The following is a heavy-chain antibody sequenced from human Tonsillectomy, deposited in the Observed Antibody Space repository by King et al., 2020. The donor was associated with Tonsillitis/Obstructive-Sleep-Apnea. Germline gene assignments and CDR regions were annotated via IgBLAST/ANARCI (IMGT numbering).Heavy chain of an antibody. CDR1: CVVISTSTHY. D-gene: IGHD3-22*01. CDR2: IYYSGSV. V-gene: IGHV4-39*01. Sequence: QLQESGPGLVKPSETLSLTCNVSCVVISTSTHYWGWIRQPPGKGLEWIGSIYYSGSVHYAPSLKSRVTISVDTSKNQFSRKLNSVTAADTAVYYCTRLDDSGVYYFDCWGQGTLVTVSS. J-gene: IGHJ4*02. CDR3: TRLDDSGVYYFDC.